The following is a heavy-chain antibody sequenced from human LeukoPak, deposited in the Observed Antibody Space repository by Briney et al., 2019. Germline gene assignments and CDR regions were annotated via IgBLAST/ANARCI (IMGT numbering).Heavy chain of an antibody. D-gene: IGHD3/OR15-3a*01. V-gene: IGHV3-23*01. CDR3: AKGRGTGTYYYDY. CDR2: LSGSGIST. CDR1: GFTFATYA. Sequence: GGSLRLSCAASGFTFATYAMGWVRQAPGKGLEWVAALSGSGISTYYADSVKGRFTISRDNYENTLHLQMTGLKAEDTAFYFCAKGRGTGTYYYDYWGRGTLVTVSS. J-gene: IGHJ4*02.